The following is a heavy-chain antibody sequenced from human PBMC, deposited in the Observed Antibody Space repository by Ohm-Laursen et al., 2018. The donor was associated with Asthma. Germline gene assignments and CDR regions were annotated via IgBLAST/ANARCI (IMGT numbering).Heavy chain of an antibody. J-gene: IGHJ4*02. D-gene: IGHD2-2*01. Sequence: SSVKVSCKASGYTFSRYCMHWVRQAPGQGLEWMGWISAYNGNTKYAQKFQGRVTMTTDTSTSTAYMELRSLRSDDTAVYYCARDPPPSCSSSINCYFIDYWGQGTLVTVSS. V-gene: IGHV1-18*01. CDR1: GYTFSRYC. CDR3: ARDPPPSCSSSINCYFIDY. CDR2: ISAYNGNT.